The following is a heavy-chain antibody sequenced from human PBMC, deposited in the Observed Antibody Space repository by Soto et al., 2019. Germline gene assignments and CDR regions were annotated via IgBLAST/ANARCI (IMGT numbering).Heavy chain of an antibody. CDR3: ARELDGIDV. J-gene: IGHJ6*02. CDR1: GFTFSTYD. CDR2: ISHDGSKT. Sequence: GGSLRLSCAASGFTFSTYDMHWVRQAPGKGLEWVAVISHDGSKTNYADSVKGRVTISRDNSKDTVYLQMNSLRAEDTAVYYCARELDGIDVWGQGTTVIVSS. V-gene: IGHV3-30*03.